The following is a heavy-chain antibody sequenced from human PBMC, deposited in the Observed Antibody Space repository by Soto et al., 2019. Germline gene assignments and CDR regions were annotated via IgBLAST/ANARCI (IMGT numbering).Heavy chain of an antibody. J-gene: IGHJ4*02. CDR1: GGYINSRSYY. Sequence: SETLSLTCTVSGGYINSRSYYWGWIRQSPGKGLEWIGSIYYSGSTYYNPSLKSRVAMSVDTSKNQFSLKLRSVSAADTAVYYCARQRTSVVTQAYFDDWGQGSLVTVFS. CDR2: IYYSGST. D-gene: IGHD2-21*02. V-gene: IGHV4-39*01. CDR3: ARQRTSVVTQAYFDD.